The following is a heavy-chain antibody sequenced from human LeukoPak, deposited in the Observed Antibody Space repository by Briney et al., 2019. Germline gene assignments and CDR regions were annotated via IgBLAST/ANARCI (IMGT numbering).Heavy chain of an antibody. CDR1: GGSFSGYY. CDR3: AARRATVWAYYAFDI. CDR2: INHSGST. J-gene: IGHJ3*02. Sequence: SEILSLTCADYGGSFSGYYWSWIRQPPGKGLEWIGEINHSGSTNYNPSLKSRVTISVDTSKNQFSLKLSSVTAADTAVYYCAARRATVWAYYAFDIWGQGTMVTVSS. D-gene: IGHD5-12*01. V-gene: IGHV4-34*01.